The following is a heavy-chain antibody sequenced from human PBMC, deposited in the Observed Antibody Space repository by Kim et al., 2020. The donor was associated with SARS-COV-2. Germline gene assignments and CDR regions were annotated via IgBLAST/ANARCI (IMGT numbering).Heavy chain of an antibody. CDR2: IIPIFGTA. D-gene: IGHD6-6*01. CDR1: GGTFSSYA. V-gene: IGHV1-69*13. J-gene: IGHJ6*02. CDR3: ASPLAARDYYYYGMDV. Sequence: SVKVSCKASGGTFSSYAISWVRQAPGQGLEWMGGIIPIFGTANYAQKFQGRVTITADESTSTAYMELSSLRSEDTAMYYCASPLAARDYYYYGMDVWGQGTTVTVSS.